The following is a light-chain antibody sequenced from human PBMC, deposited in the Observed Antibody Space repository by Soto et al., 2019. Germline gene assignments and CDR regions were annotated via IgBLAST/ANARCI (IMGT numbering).Light chain of an antibody. CDR1: QSLFSSSDNRHY. V-gene: IGKV4-1*01. CDR3: QQYYSPPYT. CDR2: WAS. J-gene: IGKJ2*01. Sequence: DIAMTQSPDSLAVSLGERATINCKSSQSLFSSSDNRHYLAWYQQKLGQPPNLLIYWASTQGSGVPDRFSGSGSGTNFTLTISSLQAEDLAVYHCQQYYSPPYTFGQGTKLAIK.